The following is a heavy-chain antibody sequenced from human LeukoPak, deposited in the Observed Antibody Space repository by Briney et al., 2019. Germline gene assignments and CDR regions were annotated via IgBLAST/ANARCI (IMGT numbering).Heavy chain of an antibody. V-gene: IGHV1-3*01. CDR2: INAGNGNT. CDR3: AREGPRYYDSSGCYDY. D-gene: IGHD3-22*01. Sequence: ASVKVSCKASGYTFTSYAMHWVRQAPGQRLEWMGWINAGNGNTKYSQKFQGRVTITRDTSASTAYMELSSLRSEDTAVYYCAREGPRYYDSSGCYDYWGQGTLVTVSS. CDR1: GYTFTSYA. J-gene: IGHJ4*02.